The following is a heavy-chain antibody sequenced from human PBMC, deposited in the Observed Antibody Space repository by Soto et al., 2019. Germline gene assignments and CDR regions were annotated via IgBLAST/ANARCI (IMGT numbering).Heavy chain of an antibody. CDR2: ISGSGGST. CDR1: GFTFSSYA. V-gene: IGHV3-23*01. J-gene: IGHJ6*03. D-gene: IGHD2-2*01. Sequence: GSLRLSCAASGFTFSSYAMSWVRQAPGKGLEWVSAISGSGGSTYYADSVKGRFTISRDNSKNTLYLQMNSLRAEDTAVYYCAKVLPAAPYYYYYYYMDVWGKGTTVTVSS. CDR3: AKVLPAAPYYYYYYYMDV.